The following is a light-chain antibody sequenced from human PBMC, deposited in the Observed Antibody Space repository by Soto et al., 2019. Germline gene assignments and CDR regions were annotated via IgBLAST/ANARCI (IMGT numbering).Light chain of an antibody. V-gene: IGKV3-20*01. Sequence: IVLTQYPGTLYLSPGERATLSCRASQSVSSSYLAWYQQKPGQAPRLLIYGTSSRATGIPDRFSGRGSGADFTLTISRLEPEDFAVYYCQQYGSSPLTFGGGNKV. J-gene: IGKJ4*02. CDR3: QQYGSSPLT. CDR1: QSVSSSY. CDR2: GTS.